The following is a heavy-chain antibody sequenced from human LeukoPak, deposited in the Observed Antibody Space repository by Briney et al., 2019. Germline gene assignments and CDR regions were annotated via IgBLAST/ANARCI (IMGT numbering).Heavy chain of an antibody. CDR1: GGTSSSYA. CDR2: IIPIFGTA. V-gene: IGHV1-69*06. J-gene: IGHJ5*02. D-gene: IGHD6-6*01. CDR3: ASSSSSSSFGTPNWFDP. Sequence: PVKVSCKASGGTSSSYAISWVRQAPGQGLEWIGGIIPIFGTANYAQKFQGRVTITADKSTSTAYMELSSLRSEDKAVYYCASSSSSSSFGTPNWFDPWGQGTLVTVS.